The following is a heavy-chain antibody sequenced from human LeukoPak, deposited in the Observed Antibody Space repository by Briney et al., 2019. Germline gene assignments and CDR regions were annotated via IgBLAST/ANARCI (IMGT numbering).Heavy chain of an antibody. D-gene: IGHD3-22*01. CDR2: IYYSGST. Sequence: SQTLSLTCTVSGGSISSGGYYWSWIRQHPGKGLEWIGYIYYSGSTYYNPSLKSRVTISVDTSKNQFSLKLSSVTVADTAVYYCASTTSDYYDSSDYFQHWGQGTLVTVSS. J-gene: IGHJ1*01. CDR1: GGSISSGGYY. V-gene: IGHV4-31*03. CDR3: ASTTSDYYDSSDYFQH.